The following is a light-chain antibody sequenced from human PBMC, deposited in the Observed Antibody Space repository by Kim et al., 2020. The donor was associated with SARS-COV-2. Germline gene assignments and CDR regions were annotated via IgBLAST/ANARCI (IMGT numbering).Light chain of an antibody. J-gene: IGLJ1*01. Sequence: SSELTQDPAVSVALGQTVRITCQGDSLRNXXASWXQQKXXXAPVLVXYGKNNXPSGXPDRXSGSXSGXXXXLTXXGAQAEXEADYYCNSRXXTGMHHYXFXXGTXVT. CDR1: SLRNXX. CDR3: NSRXXTGMHHYX. CDR2: GKN. V-gene: IGLV3-19*01.